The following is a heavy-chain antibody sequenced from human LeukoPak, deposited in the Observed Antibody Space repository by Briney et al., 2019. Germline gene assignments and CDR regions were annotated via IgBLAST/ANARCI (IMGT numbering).Heavy chain of an antibody. J-gene: IGHJ3*02. Sequence: SETLSLTCTVSGGSISSSSYYWGWIRQPPGKGLEWIGSIYYSGSTYYNPSLKSRVTISVDTSKNQFSLKLSSVTAADTAVYYCAREGRYYYDSSGYTSVGAFDIWGQGTMVTVSS. V-gene: IGHV4-39*07. CDR1: GGSISSSSYY. D-gene: IGHD3-22*01. CDR2: IYYSGST. CDR3: AREGRYYYDSSGYTSVGAFDI.